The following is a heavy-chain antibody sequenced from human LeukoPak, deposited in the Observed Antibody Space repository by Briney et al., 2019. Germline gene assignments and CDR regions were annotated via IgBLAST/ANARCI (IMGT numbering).Heavy chain of an antibody. CDR2: INSDGSIT. Sequence: GGSLRLSCAASGFNFSSYWMHWVRQAPGKGLVWVSHINSDGSITNYADSVKGRFTISRDNAKNTLHLQMASLRAEDTAVYYCARGSGGDFENWGQGTLVTVSS. CDR1: GFNFSSYW. J-gene: IGHJ4*02. V-gene: IGHV3-74*01. D-gene: IGHD6-19*01. CDR3: ARGSGGDFEN.